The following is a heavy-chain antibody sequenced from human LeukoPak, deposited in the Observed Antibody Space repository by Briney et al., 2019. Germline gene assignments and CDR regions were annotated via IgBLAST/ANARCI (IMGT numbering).Heavy chain of an antibody. CDR3: ARSIRHCIGGGCYWYFDL. J-gene: IGHJ2*01. CDR2: VVSTGTT. V-gene: IGHV4-61*02. Sequence: SETLSLTCTVSGGSISSDSYYWDWIRQPAGKGLEWIGRVVSTGTTNYHPSLKSRVPMTIATSQNMLSLTVSSVTSADTAVYHCARSIRHCIGGGCYWYFDLWGHGTLVTVSS. D-gene: IGHD2-15*01. CDR1: GGSISSDSYY.